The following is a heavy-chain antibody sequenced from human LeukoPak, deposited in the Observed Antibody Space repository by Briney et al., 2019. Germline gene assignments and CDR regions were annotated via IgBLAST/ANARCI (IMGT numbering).Heavy chain of an antibody. CDR1: GGSISSYY. Sequence: SETLSLTCTVSGGSISSYYWSWIRQPAGKGLEWIGRIYTSGSTNYSPSLKSRVTMSVDTSKNQFSLKLSSVTAADTAVYYCARIRFLEWLRPEYYFDYWGQGTLVTVSS. V-gene: IGHV4-4*07. D-gene: IGHD3-3*01. CDR2: IYTSGST. J-gene: IGHJ4*02. CDR3: ARIRFLEWLRPEYYFDY.